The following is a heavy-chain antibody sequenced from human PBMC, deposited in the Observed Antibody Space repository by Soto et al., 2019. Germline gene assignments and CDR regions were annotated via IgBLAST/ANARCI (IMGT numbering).Heavy chain of an antibody. V-gene: IGHV3-23*01. Sequence: EVQLLESGGGLVQPGGSLRLSCAASGFTFSSYAMSWVRQAPGKGLEWVSAISGSGGSTYYAYSVKGRFTISRDNSKNTLYLQMNSLRAEDTAVYYCAKDSSYYDILTGYGYGFDYWGQGTLVTVSS. CDR3: AKDSSYYDILTGYGYGFDY. CDR2: ISGSGGST. D-gene: IGHD3-9*01. J-gene: IGHJ4*02. CDR1: GFTFSSYA.